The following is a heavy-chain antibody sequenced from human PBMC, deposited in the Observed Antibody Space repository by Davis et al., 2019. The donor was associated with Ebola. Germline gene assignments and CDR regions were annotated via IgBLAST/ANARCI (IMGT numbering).Heavy chain of an antibody. CDR1: GGSISSSSYY. CDR2: INHSGST. J-gene: IGHJ4*02. CDR3: ARGRYQWLRSIDY. Sequence: GSLRLSCTVSGGSISSSSYYWSWIRQPPGKGLEWIGEINHSGSTNYNPSLKSRVTISVDTSKNQFSLKLSSVTAADTAVYYCARGRYQWLRSIDYWGQGTLVTVSS. V-gene: IGHV4-39*07. D-gene: IGHD5-12*01.